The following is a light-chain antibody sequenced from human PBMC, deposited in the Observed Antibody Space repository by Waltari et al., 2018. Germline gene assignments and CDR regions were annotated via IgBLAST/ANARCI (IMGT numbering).Light chain of an antibody. CDR1: SSDVGYYNL. V-gene: IGLV2-23*02. J-gene: IGLJ2*01. Sequence: QSALTQPASLSGSPGQSITISCTGTSSDVGYYNLVSWYQQHPGKAHKLMIYEVNKRPSVVSNRCSASKSGNTPSLTISGLQAEDEADYHCCSYAGGSTFVVFGGGTKLTVL. CDR2: EVN. CDR3: CSYAGGSTFVV.